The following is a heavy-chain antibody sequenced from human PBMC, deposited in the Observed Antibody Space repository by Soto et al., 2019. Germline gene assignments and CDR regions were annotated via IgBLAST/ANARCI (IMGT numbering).Heavy chain of an antibody. CDR3: TRTISALPGDDY. CDR2: IKQDGSER. Sequence: EVQLVESGGGLVQPGGSLRLSCAASGFTFNRYWMGWVRQAPGKGPEWLANIKQDGSERCYVDSVKGRFTIPRNNVKHSLYLQMNSLRAEDTAVYYCTRTISALPGDDYWGQGTLVTVSS. D-gene: IGHD6-6*01. CDR1: GFTFNRYW. V-gene: IGHV3-7*01. J-gene: IGHJ4*02.